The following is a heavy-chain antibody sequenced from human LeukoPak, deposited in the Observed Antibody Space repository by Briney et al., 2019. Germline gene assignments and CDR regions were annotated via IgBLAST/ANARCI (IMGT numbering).Heavy chain of an antibody. CDR1: GFTFSSHW. V-gene: IGHV3-7*01. CDR2: INLDGSEK. J-gene: IGHJ4*02. D-gene: IGHD3-22*01. CDR3: AREDVVVGIEGFDY. Sequence: PGGSLRLSCAASGFTFSSHWMSWVRQAPGKGLEWVANINLDGSEKYYVDSVKGRFTISRDNAKNSLYLQMNSLRAEDTAVYFCAREDVVVGIEGFDYWGQGTLVTVSS.